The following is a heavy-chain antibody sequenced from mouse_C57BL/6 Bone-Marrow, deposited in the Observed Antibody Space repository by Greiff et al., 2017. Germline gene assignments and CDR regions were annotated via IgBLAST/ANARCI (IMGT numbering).Heavy chain of an antibody. V-gene: IGHV5-6*01. D-gene: IGHD2-3*01. CDR2: ISGGGGYT. CDR3: ARRDGLDY. Sequence: EVQLMESGGDLVKPGGSLKLSCAASGFTFSSYGMSWVRQTPDKRLEWVATISGGGGYTYYPDSVKGRFTISRDNAKNTLYLQMSSLKSEDTAMYYCARRDGLDYWGQGTALTVSS. J-gene: IGHJ2*01. CDR1: GFTFSSYG.